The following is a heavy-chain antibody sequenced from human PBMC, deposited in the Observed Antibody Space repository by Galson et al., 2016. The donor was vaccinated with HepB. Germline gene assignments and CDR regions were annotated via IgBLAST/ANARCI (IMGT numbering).Heavy chain of an antibody. D-gene: IGHD3-9*01. V-gene: IGHV3-30*03. CDR3: ARNNYDSMTGYYGAGMDV. CDR2: MSNDGNRE. CDR1: GLSLRRHA. Sequence: SLRLSCAASGLSLRRHAAYWVRLAPGRGLHWLATMSNDGNREYYADSVRGRFTSSRDNANNVCFLQMESLKIDETAVYYCARNNYDSMTGYYGAGMDVWGQGTTVTVAS. J-gene: IGHJ6*02.